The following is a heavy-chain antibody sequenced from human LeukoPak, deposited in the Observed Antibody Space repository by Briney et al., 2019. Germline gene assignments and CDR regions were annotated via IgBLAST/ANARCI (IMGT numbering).Heavy chain of an antibody. J-gene: IGHJ2*01. D-gene: IGHD3-9*01. V-gene: IGHV3-21*01. CDR1: VFTFSTYS. CDR3: AGSDTTGYSPRKWDYWYLDL. Sequence: GGSLRLSCAASVFTFSTYSMNCVRQAPGEGRECLSSISRCSTYIYYADSVKGRFTISRDNAKNSLYLQMNSLRAEDTAVYYCAGSDTTGYSPRKWDYWYLDLSGRGKLVTVSS. CDR2: ISRCSTYI.